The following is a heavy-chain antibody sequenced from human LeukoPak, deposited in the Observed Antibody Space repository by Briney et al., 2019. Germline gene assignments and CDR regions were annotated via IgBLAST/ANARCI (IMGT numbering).Heavy chain of an antibody. V-gene: IGHV4-59*08. J-gene: IGHJ3*01. CDR1: GGATRSYY. Sequence: PSETLSLTCSVSGGATRSYYWSWIRQPPGKGLEWIGYIYSSGSTDYNPSLKSRVTISIDTSRNQFSLTLSSVTAADTAVYYCARHFLERRYAFDVWGQGTMVTVSS. D-gene: IGHD1-1*01. CDR2: IYSSGST. CDR3: ARHFLERRYAFDV.